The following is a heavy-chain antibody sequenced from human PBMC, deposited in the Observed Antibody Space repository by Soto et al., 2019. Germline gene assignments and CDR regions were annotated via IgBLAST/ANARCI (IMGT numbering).Heavy chain of an antibody. J-gene: IGHJ3*01. CDR2: TYYRSKWFH. CDR3: ASGNALDV. V-gene: IGHV6-1*01. CDR1: GDSVSSDITS. Sequence: SQTLSLTCAISGDSVSSDITSWNWIRQSPSRGLEWLGRTYYRSKWFHDYAASVKSRITINPDTSKNQFSLELNSMTPEDTAVYYCASGNALDVWGQGTLVTVAS.